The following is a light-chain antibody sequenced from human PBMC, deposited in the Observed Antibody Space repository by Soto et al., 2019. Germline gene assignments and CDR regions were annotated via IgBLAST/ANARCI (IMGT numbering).Light chain of an antibody. J-gene: IGKJ1*01. Sequence: DIQVTQSPSTLSASVGDRVTIACRASQSISHWLAWYQQKPGKAPNLLIYKASNLETGVPSRFSGSGSGADFTLTISSLQTDDFAIYYWQQLNSYPWTFGQGTRVEIK. V-gene: IGKV1-5*03. CDR3: QQLNSYPWT. CDR2: KAS. CDR1: QSISHW.